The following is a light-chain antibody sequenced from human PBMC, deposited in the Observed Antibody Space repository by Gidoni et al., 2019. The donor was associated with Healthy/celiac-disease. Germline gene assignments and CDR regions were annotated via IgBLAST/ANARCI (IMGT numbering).Light chain of an antibody. J-gene: IGKJ4*01. V-gene: IGKV4-1*01. CDR1: QSVVYSSNNKNY. Sequence: DLVMTQSPDSLAVSLGERATINCKSSQSVVYSSNNKNYLAWYQQKPGQPPKLLIYWASTRESGVPDRFSGSGSGTDFTRTISSLQAEDVAVYYCQQYYSTPLTFGGGTKVEIK. CDR2: WAS. CDR3: QQYYSTPLT.